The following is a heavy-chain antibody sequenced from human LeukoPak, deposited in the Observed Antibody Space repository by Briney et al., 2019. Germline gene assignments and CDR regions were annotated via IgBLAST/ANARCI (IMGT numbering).Heavy chain of an antibody. CDR2: IYGGGST. CDR3: ARDLASNTGWEFDY. D-gene: IGHD6-19*01. J-gene: IGHJ4*02. V-gene: IGHV3-53*01. CDR1: GFTVSSNY. Sequence: GGSLRLSCAASGFTVSSNYMNWVRQAPGKGLEWVSLIYGGGSTYYADSVKGRFTISRDNSKSTLYLQLNSLRAEDTAVYYCARDLASNTGWEFDYWGQGTLVTVSS.